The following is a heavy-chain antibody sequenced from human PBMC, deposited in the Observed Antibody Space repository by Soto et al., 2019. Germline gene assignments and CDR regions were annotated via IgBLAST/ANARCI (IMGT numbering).Heavy chain of an antibody. D-gene: IGHD3-3*01. V-gene: IGHV3-23*01. Sequence: PGGSLRLSCAASGFTFSNYGMSWVRQAPGKGLEWVSAISGSGGSTYYADSVKGRFTISRDNSKNTLYLQMNSPRAEDTAVYYCAKSANYDFWSGYADHYWGQGTLVTVSS. J-gene: IGHJ4*02. CDR2: ISGSGGST. CDR1: GFTFSNYG. CDR3: AKSANYDFWSGYADHY.